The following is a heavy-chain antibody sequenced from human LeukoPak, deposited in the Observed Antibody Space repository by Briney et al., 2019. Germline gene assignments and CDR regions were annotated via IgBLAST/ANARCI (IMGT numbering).Heavy chain of an antibody. D-gene: IGHD3-10*01. CDR1: GYSISSAYC. Sequence: KASETLSLTCTVSGYSISSAYCWGWIRQPPGKGLEWIGSIYHSGSTYYDPSLESRVAISVDTSKNHISLRLSSVTAADTAVYYCARVLDYYGSGTRDFDYWGQGTLVTVSS. V-gene: IGHV4-38-2*02. J-gene: IGHJ4*02. CDR3: ARVLDYYGSGTRDFDY. CDR2: IYHSGST.